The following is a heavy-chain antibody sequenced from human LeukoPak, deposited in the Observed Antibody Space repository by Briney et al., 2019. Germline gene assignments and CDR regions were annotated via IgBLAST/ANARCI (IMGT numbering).Heavy chain of an antibody. CDR1: GFTFSSRS. V-gene: IGHV3-48*01. J-gene: IGHJ4*02. D-gene: IGHD2-2*01. Sequence: GGSLRLSCAASGFTFSSRSMSWVRQAPGKGLEWVSYISSSGSTIYYADSVKGRFTIPRDNAKTSLYLQLDSLRAEDTAVYYCARGVPVAIYYYDYWGQGALVTVSS. CDR3: ARGVPVAIYYYDY. CDR2: ISSSGSTI.